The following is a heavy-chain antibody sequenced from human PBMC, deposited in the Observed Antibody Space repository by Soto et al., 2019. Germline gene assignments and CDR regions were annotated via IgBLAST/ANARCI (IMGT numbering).Heavy chain of an antibody. J-gene: IGHJ3*02. CDR2: IYYSGST. D-gene: IGHD2-2*01. CDR3: ATPPGVPAAMRAFDI. V-gene: IGHV4-39*01. CDR1: GGSISSSSYY. Sequence: PSETLSLTCTVSGGSISSSSYYWGWIRQPPGKGLEWIGSIYYSGSTYYNPSLKSRVTISVDTSKNQFSLKLSSVTAADTAVYYCATPPGVPAAMRAFDIWGQGTMVTVSS.